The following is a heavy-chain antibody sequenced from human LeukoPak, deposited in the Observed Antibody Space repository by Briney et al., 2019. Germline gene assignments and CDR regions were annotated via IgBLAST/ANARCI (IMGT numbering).Heavy chain of an antibody. CDR3: AREDGALGYCSSTSCYRRGDHFDY. J-gene: IGHJ4*02. Sequence: SETLSLTCTVSGGSISSYYWSWIRQPPGKGLEWIGYIYYSGSTYYNPSLKSRVTISVDTSENQFSLKLSSVTAADTAVYYCAREDGALGYCSSTSCYRRGDHFDYWGQGTLVTVSS. CDR1: GGSISSYY. V-gene: IGHV4-59*08. D-gene: IGHD2-2*01. CDR2: IYYSGST.